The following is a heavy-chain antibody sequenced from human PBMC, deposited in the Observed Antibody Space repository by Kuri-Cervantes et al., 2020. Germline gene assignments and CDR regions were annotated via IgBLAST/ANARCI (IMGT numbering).Heavy chain of an antibody. CDR1: GFTFDDYG. CDR2: INWNGGST. Sequence: ETLSLTCAASGFTFDDYGMSWVRQAPGKGLEWVSGINWNGGSTGYADSVKGRFAISRDNAKNSLYLQMNSLRAEDTALYHCAKDLGVGATGEYAFDIWGQGTMVTVSS. CDR3: AKDLGVGATGEYAFDI. D-gene: IGHD1-26*01. J-gene: IGHJ3*02. V-gene: IGHV3-20*01.